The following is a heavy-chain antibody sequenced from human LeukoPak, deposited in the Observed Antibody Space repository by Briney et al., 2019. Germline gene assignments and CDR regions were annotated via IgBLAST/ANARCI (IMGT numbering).Heavy chain of an antibody. CDR1: GGSISSGGYS. CDR2: IYHSGST. D-gene: IGHD1-26*01. J-gene: IGHJ5*02. Sequence: SETLSLTCAVSGGSISSGGYSWSWIRQPPGKGLEWIGYIYHSGSTYYNPSLKSRVTISVDTSKNQFSLKLSSVTAADTAVYYCARDQGALGWFDPWGQGTLVTVSS. V-gene: IGHV4-30-2*01. CDR3: ARDQGALGWFDP.